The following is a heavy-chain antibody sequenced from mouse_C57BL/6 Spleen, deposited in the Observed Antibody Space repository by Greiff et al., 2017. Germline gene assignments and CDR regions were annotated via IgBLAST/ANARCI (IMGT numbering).Heavy chain of an antibody. CDR1: GYTFTSYW. Sequence: QVHLKQPGTELVKPGASVKLSCTASGYTFTSYWMHWVKQRHGQGLEWIGNINPSNGGTNYNEKFKSKATLTVDKTSSTAYMQLSSLTSEASAVYAGARAPCDYWGQGTTLTVSS. CDR3: ARAPCDY. J-gene: IGHJ2*01. V-gene: IGHV1-53*01. CDR2: INPSNGGT.